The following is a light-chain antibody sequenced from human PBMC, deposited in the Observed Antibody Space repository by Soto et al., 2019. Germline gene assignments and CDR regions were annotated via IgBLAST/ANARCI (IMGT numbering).Light chain of an antibody. Sequence: DIVMTQSPLSLPVTPGEPASISCRSSQXLLYSNRXXYLDWYLQKPGQSPQLLIYLGSNRASGVPDRYSGSGSGTDFTLKISRVEAEDVGVYYCMQALQTPYTFGQGTKLEIK. J-gene: IGKJ2*01. CDR2: LGS. V-gene: IGKV2-28*01. CDR1: QXLLYSNRXXY. CDR3: MQALQTPYT.